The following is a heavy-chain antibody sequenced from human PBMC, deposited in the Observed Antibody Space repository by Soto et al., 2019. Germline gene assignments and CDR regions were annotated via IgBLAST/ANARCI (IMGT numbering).Heavy chain of an antibody. D-gene: IGHD4-17*01. Sequence: QVQLQESGPGLVKPSQTLSLTCTVSGGSISSGGYYWSWIRQHPGKGLVWIGYIYYSGSTYYNPSLKSRVTISADTSKNQFALKLSSGPAADTAVHYCTSWQGIPSTYGDYHEQYYWGQGTLVTVAS. V-gene: IGHV4-31*03. CDR1: GGSISSGGYY. CDR2: IYYSGST. J-gene: IGHJ4*02. CDR3: TSWQGIPSTYGDYHEQYY.